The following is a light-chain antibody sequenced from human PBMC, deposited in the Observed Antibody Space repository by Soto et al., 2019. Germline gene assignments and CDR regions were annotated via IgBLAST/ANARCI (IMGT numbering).Light chain of an antibody. CDR1: SSDVGGYNY. CDR3: NSFTSSTTYV. J-gene: IGLJ1*01. CDR2: EVS. Sequence: QAVVTQPASVSGSPGQSITISCTGTSSDVGGYNYVSWYQHHPGKAPKLMIYEVSNRPSGFSNRFSGSKSGNTASLTISGLQAEDEADYYCNSFTSSTTYVFGTGTKLTVL. V-gene: IGLV2-14*01.